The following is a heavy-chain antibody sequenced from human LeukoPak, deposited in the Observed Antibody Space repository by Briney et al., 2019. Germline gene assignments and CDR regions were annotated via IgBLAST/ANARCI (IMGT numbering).Heavy chain of an antibody. J-gene: IGHJ5*02. CDR3: AKLSSSSGWFDP. CDR1: GFTFSSYA. V-gene: IGHV3-30*04. CDR2: ISYDGSNK. Sequence: GGSLRLSCAASGFTFSSYAMHWVRQAPGKGLEWVAVISYDGSNKYYADSVKGRFTISRDNSKNTLYLQMNSLRAEDTAVYYCAKLSSSSGWFDPWGQGTLVTVSS. D-gene: IGHD6-13*01.